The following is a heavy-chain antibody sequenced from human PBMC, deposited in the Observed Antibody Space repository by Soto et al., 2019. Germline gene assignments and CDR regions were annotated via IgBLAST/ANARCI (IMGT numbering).Heavy chain of an antibody. D-gene: IGHD4-4*01. CDR1: GFTVSSNY. Sequence: GGSLRLSCAASGFTVSSNYMSWVRQAPGKGLEWVSVIYSGGSTYYADSVKGRFTISRDNSKNTLYLQMNSLRAEDTAVYYCASFNSNYDAFDIWGQGTMVTVSS. J-gene: IGHJ3*02. CDR3: ASFNSNYDAFDI. V-gene: IGHV3-53*01. CDR2: IYSGGST.